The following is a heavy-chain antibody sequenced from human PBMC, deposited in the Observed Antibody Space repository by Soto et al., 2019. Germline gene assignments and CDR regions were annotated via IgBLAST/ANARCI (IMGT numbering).Heavy chain of an antibody. CDR1: GGSFSGYY. J-gene: IGHJ5*02. CDR3: ARGNWFDA. Sequence: QVQLQQWGAGLLKPSETLSLTCAVYGGSFSGYYWSWIRQPPGKGLEWIGEINHSGSTNYNPSLKSRVTISVDTSKNQFSLKLSSVTAADTAVYYCARGNWFDAWGQGTLVTVSS. CDR2: INHSGST. V-gene: IGHV4-34*01.